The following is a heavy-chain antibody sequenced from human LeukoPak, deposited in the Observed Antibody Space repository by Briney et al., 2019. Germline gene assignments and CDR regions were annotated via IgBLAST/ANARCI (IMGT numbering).Heavy chain of an antibody. D-gene: IGHD1-26*01. Sequence: PGVSLRLSCAASGFTFSSYAMSWVRQAPGKGLEWVSAISGSGGSTYYADSVKGRFTISRDNSKNTLYLQMNSLRAEDTAVYYCAKDIVGARGGFDYWGQGTLVTVSS. CDR2: ISGSGGST. CDR3: AKDIVGARGGFDY. V-gene: IGHV3-23*01. J-gene: IGHJ4*02. CDR1: GFTFSSYA.